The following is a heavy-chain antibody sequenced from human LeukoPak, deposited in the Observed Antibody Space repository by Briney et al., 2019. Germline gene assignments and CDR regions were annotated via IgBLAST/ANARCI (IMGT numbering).Heavy chain of an antibody. CDR1: GYTLTSYG. Sequence: ASVTASSKAAGYTLTSYGVRWVRPAPGQGLEWMGWISAYKGNTIYAHKRQDRATMTTDPSTRTAYMELRSLRSDDTDVTYCSRTSTVVTPRDCDDWGQGTLVAVSS. CDR2: ISAYKGNT. V-gene: IGHV1-18*01. J-gene: IGHJ4*02. CDR3: SRTSTVVTPRDCDD. D-gene: IGHD4-23*01.